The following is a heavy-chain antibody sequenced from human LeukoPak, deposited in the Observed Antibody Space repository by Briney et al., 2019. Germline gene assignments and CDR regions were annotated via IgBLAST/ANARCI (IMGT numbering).Heavy chain of an antibody. J-gene: IGHJ6*02. CDR1: GGSFSGYY. CDR2: INHSGST. Sequence: PSETLSLTCAVYGGSFSGYYWSWIRQPPGKGLEWIGEINHSGSTNYNPSLKSRVTISVDTSRNQFSLKLSSVTAADTAVYYCARRDVATPRYYYYGMDVWGQGTTVTVSS. CDR3: ARRDVATPRYYYYGMDV. D-gene: IGHD5-12*01. V-gene: IGHV4-34*01.